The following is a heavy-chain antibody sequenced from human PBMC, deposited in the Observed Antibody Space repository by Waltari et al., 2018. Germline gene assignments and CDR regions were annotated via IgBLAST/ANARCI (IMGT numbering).Heavy chain of an antibody. CDR3: LYDPSV. V-gene: IGHV3-15*07. CDR1: GISFTDAW. J-gene: IGHJ4*02. Sequence: DVQLVESGGGLVKPGGSLRLSCSASGISFTDAWMNWVRQAPGGGLEWTGRIKDKADGGTIDYAAPVKGRFTISRDDSKNMTYLQMNSLKPDDTGVYFCLYDPSVWGQGTLVTVSS. CDR2: IKDKADGGTI. D-gene: IGHD5-12*01.